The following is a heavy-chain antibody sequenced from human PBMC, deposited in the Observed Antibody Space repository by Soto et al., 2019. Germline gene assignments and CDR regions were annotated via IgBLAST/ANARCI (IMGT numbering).Heavy chain of an antibody. CDR2: YDLEKGET. CDR3: ARVVPGAEAWFGP. D-gene: IGHD2-2*01. CDR1: GYSLTELS. Sequence: GASVKVSCKVSGYSLTELSIHWVRQAPGEGLEWMGGYDLEKGETIYAQKFQGRVTMTEDSPADTPYMQLRSLRSDDTAVYYCARVVPGAEAWFGPWGQGTLVTVSS. V-gene: IGHV1-24*01. J-gene: IGHJ5*02.